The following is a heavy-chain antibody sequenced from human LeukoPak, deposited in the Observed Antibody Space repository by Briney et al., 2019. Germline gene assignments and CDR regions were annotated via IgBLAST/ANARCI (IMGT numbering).Heavy chain of an antibody. V-gene: IGHV4-38-2*02. CDR1: GYSISSGYY. CDR2: IYHSGST. J-gene: IGHJ6*03. D-gene: IGHD3-9*01. Sequence: SETLSLTCTVSGYSISSGYYWGWIRQPPGKGLEWIGSIYHSGSTYYNPSLKSRVTISVDTSKNQFSLKLSSVTAADTAVYYCARDSGILTGFHYYYYMDVWGKGTTVTISS. CDR3: ARDSGILTGFHYYYYMDV.